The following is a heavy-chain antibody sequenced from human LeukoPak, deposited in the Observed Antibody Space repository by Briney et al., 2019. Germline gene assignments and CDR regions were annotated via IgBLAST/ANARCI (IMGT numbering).Heavy chain of an antibody. Sequence: PGRSLRLSCAASGFSFRAYGMHWVRQAPGKGLEWVAVISYDGTNKYYADSVKGRFTISRDNSKNTLSLQMNSLRAEDTALYYCARGFVLGAAKNYFDYWGRGALVTVSS. CDR1: GFSFRAYG. D-gene: IGHD2-21*02. CDR3: ARGFVLGAAKNYFDY. J-gene: IGHJ4*02. V-gene: IGHV3-30*03. CDR2: ISYDGTNK.